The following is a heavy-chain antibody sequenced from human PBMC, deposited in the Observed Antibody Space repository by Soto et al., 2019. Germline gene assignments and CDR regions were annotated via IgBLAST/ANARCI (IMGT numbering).Heavy chain of an antibody. Sequence: EVQLVESGGGLVKPGGSLRLSCAASGFTFSSYSMNWVRQAPGKGLEWVSSISSSSSYIYYADSVKGRFTISRDNAKNSLYLQMNSLRAEDTAVYHCARELHDAFGIWGQGTMVTVSS. CDR1: GFTFSSYS. CDR3: ARELHDAFGI. J-gene: IGHJ3*02. V-gene: IGHV3-21*01. CDR2: ISSSSSYI.